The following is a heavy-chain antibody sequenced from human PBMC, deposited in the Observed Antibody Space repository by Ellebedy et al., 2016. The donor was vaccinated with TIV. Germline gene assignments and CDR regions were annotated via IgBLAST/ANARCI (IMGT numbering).Heavy chain of an antibody. D-gene: IGHD3-10*01. CDR3: ISASYGSGSSLEY. CDR2: ISISSSNI. V-gene: IGHV3-21*05. J-gene: IGHJ4*02. Sequence: PGGSLRLSCEASGFTFGFYNMNWVRQAPGKGLEWVSYISISSSNIYYADSVRGRFTISRDNAKNTLFLQMDSLRAEDTGVYYCISASYGSGSSLEYWGQGTLVTVSP. CDR1: GFTFGFYN.